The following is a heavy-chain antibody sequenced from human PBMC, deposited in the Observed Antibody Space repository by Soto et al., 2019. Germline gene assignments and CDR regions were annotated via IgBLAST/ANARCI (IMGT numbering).Heavy chain of an antibody. Sequence: QGQLLQSGDEVKKPGASVRVSCRASGYDFTSYGISWVRQAPGQGLAWVSWISAYNGKRDTAQKFQGRVTMTLDTSTDTAHRELGDLTSADTAVYYCARGRIVASIHDAFEIWGQGTMVAVSS. CDR1: GYDFTSYG. J-gene: IGHJ3*02. CDR2: ISAYNGKR. CDR3: ARGRIVASIHDAFEI. V-gene: IGHV1-18*01. D-gene: IGHD2-21*01.